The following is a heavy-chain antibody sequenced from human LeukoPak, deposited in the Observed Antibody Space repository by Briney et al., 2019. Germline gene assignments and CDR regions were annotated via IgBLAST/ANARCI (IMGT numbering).Heavy chain of an antibody. CDR3: ARDLDSSTWYRGFDY. Sequence: GGSLRLSCAASGFTFSSYWMSWVRQAPGKGLEWVANIKQDGSEKYYVDSVKGRFTISRDNAKNSLYLQMNSLRAEDTAVYYCARDLDSSTWYRGFDYWGQGTLVTVSS. CDR1: GFTFSSYW. J-gene: IGHJ4*02. D-gene: IGHD6-13*01. V-gene: IGHV3-7*01. CDR2: IKQDGSEK.